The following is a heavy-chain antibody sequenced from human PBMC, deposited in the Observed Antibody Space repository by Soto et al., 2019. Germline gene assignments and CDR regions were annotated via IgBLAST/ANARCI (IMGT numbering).Heavy chain of an antibody. J-gene: IGHJ6*04. Sequence: EVLLLESGGGLVQPGGSLRLSCEASGFSFSSFAMNWVRQAPGKGLEWVSAIGDSGASTYYADSVKGRFTISRDNSRNSLYLQLNSLTAEDPAVYSCTKGVELHVCGNGTTVTVSS. CDR1: GFSFSSFA. CDR2: IGDSGAST. CDR3: TKGVELHV. D-gene: IGHD1-26*01. V-gene: IGHV3-23*01.